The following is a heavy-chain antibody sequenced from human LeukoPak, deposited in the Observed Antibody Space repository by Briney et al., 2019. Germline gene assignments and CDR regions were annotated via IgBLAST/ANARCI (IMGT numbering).Heavy chain of an antibody. Sequence: PGGSLRLSCAASGFTFSSNAMSWVRQAPGKWLEWVSAISGSRGSTYYADTVTGRFTISGDNSKNTLYLQVNSLRAEDTAVYYCAKVRMASPFFDYWGQGTLVTVSS. V-gene: IGHV3-23*01. D-gene: IGHD5-24*01. CDR3: AKVRMASPFFDY. J-gene: IGHJ4*02. CDR1: GFTFSSNA. CDR2: ISGSRGST.